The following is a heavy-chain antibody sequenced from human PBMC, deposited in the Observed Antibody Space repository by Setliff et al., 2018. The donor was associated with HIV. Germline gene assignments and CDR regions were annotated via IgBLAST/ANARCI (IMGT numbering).Heavy chain of an antibody. D-gene: IGHD3-10*01. J-gene: IGHJ4*02. V-gene: IGHV4-34*01. CDR3: ARGLNYYGSGSYLPLGY. CDR1: GGSFNEYY. Sequence: PSETLSLTCAVYGGSFNEYYWTWIRQPPGKGLEWIGEIDHSGSTKYHASLKSRVTISIDTSKNQISLKLSSVTAADTAVYYCARGLNYYGSGSYLPLGYWGQGTLVTVSS. CDR2: IDHSGST.